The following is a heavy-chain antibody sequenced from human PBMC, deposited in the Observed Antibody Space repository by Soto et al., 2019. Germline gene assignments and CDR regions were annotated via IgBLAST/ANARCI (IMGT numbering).Heavy chain of an antibody. D-gene: IGHD3-16*01. J-gene: IGHJ5*02. CDR1: GGTFSSYD. CDR2: ISPIFGTA. CDR3: ASVTKDDYVWGSTTFDP. Sequence: GASVKVSCKASGGTFSSYDISWVRQAPGQGLEWMGGISPIFGTAHYAQKFHGRVTITADKSTSTAYMDLSSLRSDDTAVSYFASVTKDDYVWGSTTFDPWGQGTLVTVSS. V-gene: IGHV1-69*06.